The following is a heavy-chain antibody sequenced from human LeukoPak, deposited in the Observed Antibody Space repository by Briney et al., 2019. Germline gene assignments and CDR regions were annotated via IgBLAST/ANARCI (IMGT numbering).Heavy chain of an antibody. CDR2: ISSSGGTI. V-gene: IGHV3-48*03. CDR3: ARGGNWFDP. Sequence: GGSLRLSFAASGFTFSSYEMNWVREAPGKGVECVSYISSSGGTISYADSVKGRFTISRDNAKNALYLQMNSLRAEDTANYCCARGGNWFDPWGQGTLVTVSS. D-gene: IGHD3-16*01. J-gene: IGHJ5*02. CDR1: GFTFSSYE.